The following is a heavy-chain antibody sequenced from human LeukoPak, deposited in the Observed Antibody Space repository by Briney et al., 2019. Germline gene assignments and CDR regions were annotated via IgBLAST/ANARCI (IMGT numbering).Heavy chain of an antibody. V-gene: IGHV4-4*07. CDR2: FSPTGIT. D-gene: IGHD5-12*01. J-gene: IGHJ6*03. CDR3: ARLYSGYDEPYYYYMDV. CDR1: GVSIKTYS. Sequence: SETLSLTCTVSGVSIKTYSWSWIRQSAGKELEWIGRFSPTGITSYNPSLKSRATLSVDTSKNQFSLKLSSVTAADTAVYYCARLYSGYDEPYYYYMDVWGKGTTVTVSS.